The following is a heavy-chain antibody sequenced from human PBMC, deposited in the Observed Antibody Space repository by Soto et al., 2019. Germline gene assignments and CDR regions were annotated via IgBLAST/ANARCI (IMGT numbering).Heavy chain of an antibody. D-gene: IGHD4-17*01. CDR3: ARDPPFSGILRGTPLMDV. CDR2: ISAYNGDT. J-gene: IGHJ6*02. V-gene: IGHV1-18*04. CDR1: GYSFTTHG. Sequence: ASVKVSCKASGYSFTTHGISWVRRAPGHGLEWMGWISAYNGDTHYVQRFQGRLTMTTDTSTSTAYMELRSLTSDDTAVYYCARDPPFSGILRGTPLMDVWGQ.